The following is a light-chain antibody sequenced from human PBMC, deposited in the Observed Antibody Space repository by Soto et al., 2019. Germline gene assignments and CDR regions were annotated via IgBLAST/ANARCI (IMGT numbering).Light chain of an antibody. J-gene: IGKJ1*01. V-gene: IGKV1-39*01. CDR1: QDISNY. CDR3: QQSYSTPPWT. CDR2: AAS. Sequence: DIQMTQSPSSLSASVGDRVTITCQASQDISNYLNWYQQKPGKAPKLLIYAASSLQSGVPSRFSGSGTGTDFTLTISSLQPEDFATYYCQQSYSTPPWTFGQGTK.